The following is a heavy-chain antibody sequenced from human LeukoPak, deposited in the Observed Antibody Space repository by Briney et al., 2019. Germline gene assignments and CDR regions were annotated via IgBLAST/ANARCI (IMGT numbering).Heavy chain of an antibody. J-gene: IGHJ1*01. CDR3: AKPHCDSTTCYLAYFQH. D-gene: IGHD2-2*01. Sequence: GGSLRLSCAASGFTFRSYGMHWVRQAPGKGLEWVAFTRYDGSNKYYADSVKGRITISRDNSKNTLYLQVNSLRAEDTAVYYCAKPHCDSTTCYLAYFQHWGQGTLVTVSS. CDR1: GFTFRSYG. CDR2: TRYDGSNK. V-gene: IGHV3-30*02.